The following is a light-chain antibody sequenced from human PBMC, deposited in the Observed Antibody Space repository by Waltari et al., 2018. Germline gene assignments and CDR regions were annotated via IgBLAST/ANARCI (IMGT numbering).Light chain of an antibody. CDR3: QKYDSAPRT. V-gene: IGKV1-27*01. CDR2: AAS. CDR1: QGITNY. Sequence: DLQMTQSPSSLSASVGDRVTITCRASQGITNYLAWYQHKPGKVPKLLIYAASTLQSGVPSRFSGSGSGTDFTLTISSLQPEDVATYYCQKYDSAPRTFGQGTKVEIK. J-gene: IGKJ1*01.